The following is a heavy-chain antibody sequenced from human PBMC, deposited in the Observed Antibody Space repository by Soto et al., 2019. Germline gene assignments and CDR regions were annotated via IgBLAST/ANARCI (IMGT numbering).Heavy chain of an antibody. CDR1: GFRFSTYA. CDR3: VKSHFSDSGGYPLAS. Sequence: QVQLVESGGGVVQPGRSLRLSCAASGFRFSTYAMHWVRQAPGKGLEWVAVISYDESDKLYADSVKGRFTISKDNTKNTLYLQMNSLRVEDTALYYCVKSHFSDSGGYPLASWGQGTLVTVSS. J-gene: IGHJ4*02. V-gene: IGHV3-30*18. D-gene: IGHD3-22*01. CDR2: ISYDESDK.